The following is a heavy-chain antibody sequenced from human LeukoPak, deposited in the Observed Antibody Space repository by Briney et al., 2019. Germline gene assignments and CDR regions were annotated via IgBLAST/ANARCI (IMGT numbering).Heavy chain of an antibody. CDR3: AKERGNYYYYMDV. CDR2: IYSGGST. CDR1: GFTVSSNY. V-gene: IGHV3-66*01. J-gene: IGHJ6*03. Sequence: PGGSLRLSCAASGFTVSSNYMSWVRQAPGKGLEWVSVIYSGGSTYYADSVKGRFTISRDNSKNTLYLQMNSLRAEDTAVYYCAKERGNYYYYMDVWGKGTTVTISS.